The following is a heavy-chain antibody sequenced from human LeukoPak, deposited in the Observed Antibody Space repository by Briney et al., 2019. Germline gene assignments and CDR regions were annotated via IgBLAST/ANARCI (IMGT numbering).Heavy chain of an antibody. J-gene: IGHJ3*02. CDR2: IYYSGST. Sequence: PSETLSLTCTVSGGSISSYYWSWIRQPPGKGLEWIGYIYYSGSTNYNPSLKSRVTISVDTSKNQFSLKLSSVTAADTAVYYCASIAAWRGAFDIWGQGTMVTVSS. CDR1: GGSISSYY. V-gene: IGHV4-59*01. D-gene: IGHD1-1*01. CDR3: ASIAAWRGAFDI.